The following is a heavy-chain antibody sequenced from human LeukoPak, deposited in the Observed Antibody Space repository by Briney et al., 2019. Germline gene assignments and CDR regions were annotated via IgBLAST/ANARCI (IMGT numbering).Heavy chain of an antibody. V-gene: IGHV3-53*01. Sequence: GSLRLSCAASGFTVSDNYMTWVRQAPGKGLEWVSIIYGGSTYYADSVKGRFTISRDNSKNTVYLQMNSLRAEDTAVYYCARDFEGVHRTTNSYTYYYYMDVWGKGTTVIVSS. D-gene: IGHD2/OR15-2a*01. J-gene: IGHJ6*03. CDR2: IYGGST. CDR3: ARDFEGVHRTTNSYTYYYYMDV. CDR1: GFTVSDNY.